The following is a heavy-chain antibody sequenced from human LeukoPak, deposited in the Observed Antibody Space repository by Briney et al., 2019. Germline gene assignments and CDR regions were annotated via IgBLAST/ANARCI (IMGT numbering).Heavy chain of an antibody. CDR2: IKSDGSMT. V-gene: IGHV3-74*01. CDR1: GFTVSGNY. J-gene: IGHJ5*02. CDR3: ASQVVGAAFDP. D-gene: IGHD2-15*01. Sequence: GGSLRLSCAASGFTVSGNYMSWVRQPPGKGLVWVSRIKSDGSMTNYADSVKGRFTISRDNAKNTLYLQMNSLRAEDTAVYYCASQVVGAAFDPWGQGTLVTVSS.